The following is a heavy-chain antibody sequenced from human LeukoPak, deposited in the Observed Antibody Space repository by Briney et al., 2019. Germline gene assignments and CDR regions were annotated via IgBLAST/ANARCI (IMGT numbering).Heavy chain of an antibody. CDR1: GHTFTGYY. D-gene: IGHD6-6*01. J-gene: IGHJ6*03. CDR2: IHPNIGGT. Sequence: DSVKVSCKAYGHTFTGYYMHWVRQAPGQGLEWMGWIHPNIGGTNYAQKVEGRVTMTRDTSISTAYMELSRLRSDETAVYYCARDGRSSSSLAYYYYYMDVWGKGTTVTVSS. V-gene: IGHV1-2*02. CDR3: ARDGRSSSSLAYYYYYMDV.